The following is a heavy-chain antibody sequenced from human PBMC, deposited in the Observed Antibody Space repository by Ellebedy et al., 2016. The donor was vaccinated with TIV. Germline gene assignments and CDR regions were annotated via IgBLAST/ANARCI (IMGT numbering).Heavy chain of an antibody. CDR2: MNPNSGDT. J-gene: IGHJ4*02. V-gene: IGHV1-2*02. D-gene: IGHD2-2*01. CDR3: ARDRNNHVVVPAAIPSDY. CDR1: GYTFTRQY. Sequence: AASVKVSCKASGYTFTRQYIHLVRQAPGQGLEWMGSMNPNSGDTKYAPRFQGRVTMTRDTSISTAYMELSRLRSDDTAVYYCARDRNNHVVVPAAIPSDYWGQGTLVTVSS.